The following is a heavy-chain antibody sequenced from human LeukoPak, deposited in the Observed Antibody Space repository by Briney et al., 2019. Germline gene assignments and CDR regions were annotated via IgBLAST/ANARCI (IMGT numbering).Heavy chain of an antibody. V-gene: IGHV2-5*02. CDR2: IYWDDDK. CDR1: GFSLSTSGVG. D-gene: IGHD4-17*01. J-gene: IGHJ5*02. CDR3: AHDYGDYPGFDP. Sequence: SGPTLVNHTQTLTLTCTFSGFSLSTSGVGVGWIRQPPGKALEWLALIYWDDDKRYSPSLKSRLTINKHTSKNQVVLTMTNMDPVDTATYYCAHDYGDYPGFDPWGQGTLVTVSS.